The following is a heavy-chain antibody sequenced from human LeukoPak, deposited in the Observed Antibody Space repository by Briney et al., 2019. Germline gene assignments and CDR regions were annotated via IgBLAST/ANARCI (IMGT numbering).Heavy chain of an antibody. CDR1: GFTFSSYS. CDR3: ARAGYYYDSSGYSTFDY. J-gene: IGHJ4*02. CDR2: ISSSSSYV. Sequence: GGSLRLSCAASGFTFSSYSMNWVRQAPGKGLEWVSSISSSSSYVYYADSVKGRFTISRDNAKNSLYLQMNSLRAEDTAVYYCARAGYYYDSSGYSTFDYWGQGTLVTVSS. V-gene: IGHV3-21*01. D-gene: IGHD3-22*01.